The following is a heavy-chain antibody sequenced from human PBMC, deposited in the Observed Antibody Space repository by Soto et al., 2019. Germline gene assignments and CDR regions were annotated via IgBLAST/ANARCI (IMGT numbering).Heavy chain of an antibody. CDR1: GFTFSSYW. Sequence: EVQLVESGGGLVQPGGSVRLSCAASGFTFSSYWMHWVRQAPGKGLMWVSRIHNDGSTTRYADSVKGRFTISRDNAKNTLYLQMSSLRVEDTAVYYCARDNWNASWGQGTLVTVSS. V-gene: IGHV3-74*01. CDR2: IHNDGSTT. CDR3: ARDNWNAS. D-gene: IGHD1-20*01. J-gene: IGHJ5*01.